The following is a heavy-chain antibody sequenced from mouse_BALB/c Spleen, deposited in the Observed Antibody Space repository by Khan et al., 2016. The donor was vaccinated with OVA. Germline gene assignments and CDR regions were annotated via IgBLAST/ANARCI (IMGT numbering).Heavy chain of an antibody. CDR3: ASDRLRGYAY. D-gene: IGHD2-4*01. V-gene: IGHV14-3*02. Sequence: VQLKESGAELVKPGASVKLSCTASGFNIKDTYMHWVKQRPEQGLEWIGRIDPANGNTKYDPKFQGKATITADTSSNTAYLQLSSLTSEDTAVYYCASDRLRGYAYGGQGTLVTVSA. J-gene: IGHJ3*01. CDR1: GFNIKDTY. CDR2: IDPANGNT.